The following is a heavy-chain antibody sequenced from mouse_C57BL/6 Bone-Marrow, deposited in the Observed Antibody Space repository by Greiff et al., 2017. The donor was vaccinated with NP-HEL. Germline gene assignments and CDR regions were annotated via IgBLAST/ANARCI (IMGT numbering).Heavy chain of an antibody. V-gene: IGHV10-1*01. CDR3: VRQYYYGSSYDWYFDV. J-gene: IGHJ1*03. CDR1: GFSFNTYA. Sequence: DVKLVESGGGLVQPKGSLKLSCAASGFSFNTYAMNWVRQAPGKGLEWVARIRSKSNNYATYYADSVKDRFTISRDDSESMLYLQMNNLKTEDTAMYYCVRQYYYGSSYDWYFDVWGTGTTVTVSS. CDR2: IRSKSNNYAT. D-gene: IGHD1-1*01.